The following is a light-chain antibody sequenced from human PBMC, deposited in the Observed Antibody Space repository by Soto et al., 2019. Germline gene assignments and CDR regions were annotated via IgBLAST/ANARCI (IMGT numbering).Light chain of an antibody. V-gene: IGKV1-9*01. CDR1: QGISSY. CDR2: AAS. Sequence: DIQLTQSPSFLSASVGDRVTITCRASQGISSYLAWYQQKPGKAPKLLIYAASTLQSGVPSRFSGSGSGTEFTLTISSLQPEDFATYYCQQVNSYPRTFGQGT. J-gene: IGKJ1*01. CDR3: QQVNSYPRT.